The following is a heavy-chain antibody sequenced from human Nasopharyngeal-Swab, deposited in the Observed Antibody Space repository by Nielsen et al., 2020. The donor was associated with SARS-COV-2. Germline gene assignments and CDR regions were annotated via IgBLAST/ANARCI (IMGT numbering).Heavy chain of an antibody. D-gene: IGHD5-12*01. CDR3: ARDQYSGYDSSYYYYGMDV. Sequence: WVRQAPGHGLEWMGWINPNSGGTNYAQKFQGRVTMTRDTSISTAYMELSRLRSDDTAVYYCARDQYSGYDSSYYYYGMDVWGQGTTVTVSS. J-gene: IGHJ6*02. V-gene: IGHV1-2*02. CDR2: INPNSGGT.